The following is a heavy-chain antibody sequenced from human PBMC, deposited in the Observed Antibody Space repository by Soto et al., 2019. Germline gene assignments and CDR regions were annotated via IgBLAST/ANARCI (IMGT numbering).Heavy chain of an antibody. D-gene: IGHD6-13*01. J-gene: IGHJ4*02. CDR2: IKQDGSEK. Sequence: GGSLRLSCAASGFTFSSYWMSWVRQAPGKGLEWVANIKQDGSEKYYVDSVKGRFTISRDNAKNSLYLQMNSLRAEDTAVYYCARNGYSSSSYFDYWGQGTLVTVSS. V-gene: IGHV3-7*03. CDR3: ARNGYSSSSYFDY. CDR1: GFTFSSYW.